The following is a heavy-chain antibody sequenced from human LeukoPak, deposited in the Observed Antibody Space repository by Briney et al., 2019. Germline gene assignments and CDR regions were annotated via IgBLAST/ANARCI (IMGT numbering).Heavy chain of an antibody. J-gene: IGHJ6*02. CDR3: ARDRAVKARTGGMDV. V-gene: IGHV3-21*06. CDR2: ISESSSHT. D-gene: IGHD7-27*01. CDR1: GFTFSGYS. Sequence: PGGSLRLSCEASGFTFSGYSMTWVRQAPGKGMEWVSYISESSSHTYNADSVKGRFTISRDSAKNSLYLQMNSLRVEDTGIYYCARDRAVKARTGGMDVWGQGTTVIVSS.